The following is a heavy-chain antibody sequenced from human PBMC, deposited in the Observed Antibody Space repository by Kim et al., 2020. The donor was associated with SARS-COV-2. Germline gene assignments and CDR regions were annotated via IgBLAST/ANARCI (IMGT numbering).Heavy chain of an antibody. D-gene: IGHD1-7*01. V-gene: IGHV3-30*02. CDR3: AKVGLGNWNSYFAY. Sequence: HAESVKRRFTISRDKCKNPLYLQRNSRRAEDTAVYYCAKVGLGNWNSYFAYWGQGTLVTVSP. J-gene: IGHJ4*02.